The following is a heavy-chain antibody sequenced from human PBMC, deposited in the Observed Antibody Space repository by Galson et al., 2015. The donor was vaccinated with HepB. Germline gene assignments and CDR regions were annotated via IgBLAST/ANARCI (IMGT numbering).Heavy chain of an antibody. V-gene: IGHV1-18*04. J-gene: IGHJ4*02. D-gene: IGHD2-21*02. CDR3: ARVRVGVVVTAMDY. CDR1: GYTFTSYS. Sequence: SVKVSCKASGYTFTSYSISWVRQAPGQGLEWMGWISAHNGNTNYAQKVQGRVTMTTDTSTSTAYMELRSLRSDDTAVYYCARVRVGVVVTAMDYWGQGTLVTVSS. CDR2: ISAHNGNT.